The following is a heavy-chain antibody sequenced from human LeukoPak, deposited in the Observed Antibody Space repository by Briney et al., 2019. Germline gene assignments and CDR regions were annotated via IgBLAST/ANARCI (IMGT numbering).Heavy chain of an antibody. V-gene: IGHV1-18*01. CDR2: ISAYNGNT. CDR1: GYTFTNYI. J-gene: IGHJ5*02. Sequence: ASVKVSCKASGYTFTNYIISWVRQAPGQGLEWMGWISAYNGNTNYAQKLQGRVTMTTDTSTATAYMELRSPRSDDTAVYYCARGGNYFRFDPWGQGTPVTVSS. D-gene: IGHD1-26*01. CDR3: ARGGNYFRFDP.